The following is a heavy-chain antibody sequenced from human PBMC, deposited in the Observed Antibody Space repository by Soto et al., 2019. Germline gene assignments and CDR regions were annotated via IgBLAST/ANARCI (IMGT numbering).Heavy chain of an antibody. J-gene: IGHJ4*02. CDR3: ARVNVVVVAATREYYFDY. CDR2: INPNSGGT. Sequence: ASVKVSCKASGYTFTGYYMHWVRQAPGQGLEWMGWINPNSGGTNYAQKFQGRVTMTRDTSISTAYMELSRLRSDDTAVYYCARVNVVVVAATREYYFDYWGQGTLFTVSS. V-gene: IGHV1-2*02. CDR1: GYTFTGYY. D-gene: IGHD2-15*01.